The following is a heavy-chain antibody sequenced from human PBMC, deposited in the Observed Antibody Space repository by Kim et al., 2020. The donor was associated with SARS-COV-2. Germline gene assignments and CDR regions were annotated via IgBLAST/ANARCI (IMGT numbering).Heavy chain of an antibody. J-gene: IGHJ2*01. Sequence: SETLSLTCTVSGGSISSYYWSWIRQPPGKGLEWIGYIYYSGSTNYNPSLKSRVTISVDTSKNQFSLKLSSVTAADTAVYYCARADYYDSSGPESYWYFDLWGRGTLVTVSS. CDR2: IYYSGST. CDR3: ARADYYDSSGPESYWYFDL. D-gene: IGHD3-22*01. V-gene: IGHV4-59*13. CDR1: GGSISSYY.